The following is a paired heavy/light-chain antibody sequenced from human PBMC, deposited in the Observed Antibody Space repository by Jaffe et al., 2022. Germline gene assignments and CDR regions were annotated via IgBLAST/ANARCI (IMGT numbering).Heavy chain of an antibody. CDR2: IRNDGYIK. V-gene: IGHV3-30*02. Sequence: QVQLVESGGGVVQPGGSLRLSCAASGFTFSSYGMHWVRQAPGKGLEWVTFIRNDGYIKYYADSVKGRFTISRDNSKNTLYLQMNSLRVEDTAVYYCAKDLGYSYGRFDYWGQGTLVTVSS. CDR3: AKDLGYSYGRFDY. J-gene: IGHJ4*02. D-gene: IGHD5-18*01. CDR1: GFTFSSYG.
Light chain of an antibody. V-gene: IGKV3D-15*01. CDR2: GAS. CDR3: QQYNNWPPWT. J-gene: IGKJ1*01. CDR1: QSVSSN. Sequence: EIVMTQSPATLSVSPGERVTLSCRASQSVSSNLAWYQQSPGQAPRLLIYGASTRATGIPARFSGTGSGIEFTLTISSLQSEDFAVYYCQQYNNWPPWTFGQGTKVEIK.